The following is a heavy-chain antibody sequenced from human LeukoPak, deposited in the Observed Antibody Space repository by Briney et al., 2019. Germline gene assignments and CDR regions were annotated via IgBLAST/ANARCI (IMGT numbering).Heavy chain of an antibody. CDR3: ARVEDFWSGYYYY. D-gene: IGHD3-3*01. V-gene: IGHV3-33*01. Sequence: GRSPRLSCAASGFTFSSYGMHWVRQAPGKGLEWVAVIWYDGSNKYYADSVKGRFTISRDNSKNTLYLQMNSLRAEDTAVYYCARVEDFWSGYYYYWGQGTLVTVSS. CDR1: GFTFSSYG. J-gene: IGHJ4*02. CDR2: IWYDGSNK.